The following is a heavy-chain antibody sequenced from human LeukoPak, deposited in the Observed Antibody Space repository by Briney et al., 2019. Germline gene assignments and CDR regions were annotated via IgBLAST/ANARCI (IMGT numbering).Heavy chain of an antibody. CDR2: INHSGSI. J-gene: IGHJ4*02. V-gene: IGHV4-34*01. Sequence: SETLSPTCAVYGGSFTAYYWSVIRQPPGKGLEWIGEINHSGSINYNPSLKSRVTTSVDTSENQFSLKLSSVTAADTAVYYCAMVVWGSYFDYWGQGTLVTVSS. CDR3: AMVVWGSYFDY. D-gene: IGHD3-16*01. CDR1: GGSFTAYY.